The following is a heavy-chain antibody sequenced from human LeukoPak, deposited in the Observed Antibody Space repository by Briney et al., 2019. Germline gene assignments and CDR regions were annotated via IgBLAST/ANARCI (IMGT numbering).Heavy chain of an antibody. D-gene: IGHD1-20*01. V-gene: IGHV3-23*01. CDR1: GFTFSNYA. CDR2: FTGRGSNT. CDR3: AKGDNWESYHYLDS. Sequence: GGSLRLSCAASGFTFSNYAMNWVRQAPGKGLEWVSGFTGRGSNTFYADSVRGRFTISRDDSKNTLFLQMNSLRAEDTAVYYCAKGDNWESYHYLDSWGQGTLVSVSS. J-gene: IGHJ4*02.